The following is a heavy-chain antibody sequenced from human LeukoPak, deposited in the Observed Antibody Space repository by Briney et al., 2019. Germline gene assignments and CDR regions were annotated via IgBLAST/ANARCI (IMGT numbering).Heavy chain of an antibody. CDR1: GESLNSYY. V-gene: IGHV4-34*01. D-gene: IGHD2-15*01. Sequence: SETLSLTCAAYGESLNSYYWSWVRQPPGEGLEWIGEIYESGTTEYNPSLKSRVAISMVPSKQQFSLSLSSVTAADTAVYYCARGAWATRLGSWGLGTPVIVSS. CDR2: IYESGTT. J-gene: IGHJ4*02. CDR3: ARGAWATRLGS.